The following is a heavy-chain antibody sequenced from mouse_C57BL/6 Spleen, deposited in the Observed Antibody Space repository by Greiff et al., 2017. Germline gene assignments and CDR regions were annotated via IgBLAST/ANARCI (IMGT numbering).Heavy chain of an antibody. CDR2: INPGSGGT. V-gene: IGHV1-54*01. D-gene: IGHD6-1*01. CDR3: AREGAYYFDY. J-gene: IGHJ2*01. Sequence: QVQLQQSGAELVRPGTSVKVSCKASGYAFTNYLIEWVKQRPGQGLEWIGVINPGSGGTNYNEKFKGKATLTADKSSSTGYIQISSLTSEDAAVYCCAREGAYYFDYWGQGTTLTVSS. CDR1: GYAFTNYL.